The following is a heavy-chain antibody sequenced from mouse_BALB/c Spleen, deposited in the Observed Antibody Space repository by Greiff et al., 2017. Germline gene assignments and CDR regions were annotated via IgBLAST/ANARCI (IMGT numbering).Heavy chain of an antibody. D-gene: IGHD2-14*01. CDR3: ARDRDYRYADYYAMDY. V-gene: IGHV5-6-3*01. Sequence: EVKLVESGGGLVQPGGSLKLSCAASGFTFSSYGMSWVRQTPDKRLELVATINSNGGSTYYPDSVKGRFTISRDNAKNTLYLQMSSLKSEDTALYYCARDRDYRYADYYAMDYWGQGTSVTVSS. CDR2: INSNGGST. CDR1: GFTFSSYG. J-gene: IGHJ4*01.